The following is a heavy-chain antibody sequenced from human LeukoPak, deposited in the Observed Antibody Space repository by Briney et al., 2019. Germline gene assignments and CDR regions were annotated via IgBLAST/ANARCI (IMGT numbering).Heavy chain of an antibody. V-gene: IGHV1-69*01. Sequence: SVKASCKASGGTFSSYAISWVRQAPGQGLEWMGGIIPIFGTANYAQKFQGRVTITADESTSTAYMELSSLRSEDTAVYYCARDADAYSSGWSYFDYWGQGTLVTVSS. J-gene: IGHJ4*02. CDR3: ARDADAYSSGWSYFDY. CDR1: GGTFSSYA. CDR2: IIPIFGTA. D-gene: IGHD6-19*01.